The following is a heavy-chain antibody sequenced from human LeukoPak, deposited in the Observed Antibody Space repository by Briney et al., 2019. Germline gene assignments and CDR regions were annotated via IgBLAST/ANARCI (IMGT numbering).Heavy chain of an antibody. Sequence: SQTLSLTCAVSGGSISSGGYSWSWIRQPPGKGLEWIGYIYYSGSTNYNPSLKSRVTISVDTSKNQFSLKLSSVTAADTAVYYCARERGLQDTADAFDIWGQGTMVTVSS. CDR2: IYYSGST. V-gene: IGHV4-61*08. J-gene: IGHJ3*02. CDR1: GGSISSGGYS. CDR3: ARERGLQDTADAFDI. D-gene: IGHD5-18*01.